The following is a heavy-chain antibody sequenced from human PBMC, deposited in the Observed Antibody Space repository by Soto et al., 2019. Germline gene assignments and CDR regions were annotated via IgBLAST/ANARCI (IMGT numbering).Heavy chain of an antibody. V-gene: IGHV4-59*01. CDR3: ARDRGGYSGYDWYYYGMDV. Sequence: SETLSLTCTVSGGSISSYYWSWIRQPPGKGLEWIGYIYYSGSTNYNPSLKSRVTISVDTSKNQFSLKLSSVTAADTAVYYCARDRGGYSGYDWYYYGMDVWGQGTTVTVPS. CDR2: IYYSGST. J-gene: IGHJ6*02. D-gene: IGHD5-12*01. CDR1: GGSISSYY.